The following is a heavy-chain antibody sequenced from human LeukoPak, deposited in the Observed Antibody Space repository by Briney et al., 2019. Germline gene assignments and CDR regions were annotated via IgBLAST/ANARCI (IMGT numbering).Heavy chain of an antibody. D-gene: IGHD2-15*01. V-gene: IGHV3-48*03. CDR1: GFNFGSHE. CDR2: ICGSGSPT. J-gene: IGHJ3*02. CDR3: AREIIPTPDTFDI. Sequence: GGSLRLSCVVSGFNFGSHEMSWVRQAPGKGLEWVSYICGSGSPTHYADSVKGRFTVSRDNAKNSLYLQLNNLRAEDTAVYYCAREIIPTPDTFDIWGQGTVVTVSS.